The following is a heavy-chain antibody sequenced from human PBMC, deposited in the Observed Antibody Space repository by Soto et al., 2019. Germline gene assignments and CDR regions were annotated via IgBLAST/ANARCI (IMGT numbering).Heavy chain of an antibody. CDR3: ARAPRGNYGYPSYFDY. Sequence: PSETLSLTCTVSGGSISRGGYYWSWIRQHPGTGLEWIGHISYSGSTYYNTSLKSRVTISVDTSRNQFSLIVNSVTAADTAVYYCARAPRGNYGYPSYFDYWGQGTLVTVSS. CDR1: GGSISRGGYY. V-gene: IGHV4-31*03. CDR2: ISYSGST. D-gene: IGHD3-10*01. J-gene: IGHJ4*02.